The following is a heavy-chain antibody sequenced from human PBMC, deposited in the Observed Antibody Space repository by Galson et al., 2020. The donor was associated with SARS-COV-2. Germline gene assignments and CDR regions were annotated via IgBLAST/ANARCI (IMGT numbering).Heavy chain of an antibody. Sequence: ASVKVSCKVSGYTLTELSMHWVRQAPGKGLEWMGGFDPEDGETLYAQKFQGRVTMTEDTSTDTAYMELSSLRSEDTAVYYCATSPPFGETNWFDPWGQGTLVTVSS. D-gene: IGHD2-21*01. CDR3: ATSPPFGETNWFDP. CDR1: GYTLTELS. V-gene: IGHV1-24*01. CDR2: FDPEDGET. J-gene: IGHJ5*02.